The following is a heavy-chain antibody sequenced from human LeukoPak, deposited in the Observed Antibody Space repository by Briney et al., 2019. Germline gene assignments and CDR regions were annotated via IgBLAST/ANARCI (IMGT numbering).Heavy chain of an antibody. CDR2: INPDSGGT. J-gene: IGHJ5*02. Sequence: ASVKVSCKASGYTFNNYYIHWERQAPRQGLEWMGWINPDSGGTKYAQKFQGRVTMTRDTTIRTVYMELSRLTYDDTAVFYCTREARAGNWFDPWGQGTLVTVSS. CDR3: TREARAGNWFDP. D-gene: IGHD5-12*01. V-gene: IGHV1-2*02. CDR1: GYTFNNYY.